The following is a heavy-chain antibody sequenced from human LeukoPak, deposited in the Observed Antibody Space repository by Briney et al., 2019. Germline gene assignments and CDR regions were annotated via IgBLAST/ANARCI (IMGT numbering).Heavy chain of an antibody. Sequence: ASVKVSCKASGYTFTRYDINWVRQATGQGLEWMGWMNPNSGNTGYAQKFQGRVTITRNTSISTAYMELSSLRSEDTAVYYCARRDRVARYFDYWGQGTLVTVSS. V-gene: IGHV1-8*03. CDR3: ARRDRVARYFDY. D-gene: IGHD5-12*01. CDR1: GYTFTRYD. CDR2: MNPNSGNT. J-gene: IGHJ4*02.